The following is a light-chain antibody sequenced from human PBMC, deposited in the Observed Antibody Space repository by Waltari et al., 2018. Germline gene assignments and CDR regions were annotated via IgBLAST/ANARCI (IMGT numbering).Light chain of an antibody. CDR2: DAS. CDR1: QSFNNY. Sequence: EIVLTQSPATLSLSPGERAVLSCRASQSFNNYLAWYQQKPGQAPRPLIYDASTRATGIAARFSGSGSGTDFTLTISSLDPEDSAVYYCQERSDWRGLTFGPGTKVDIK. CDR3: QERSDWRGLT. V-gene: IGKV3-11*01. J-gene: IGKJ3*01.